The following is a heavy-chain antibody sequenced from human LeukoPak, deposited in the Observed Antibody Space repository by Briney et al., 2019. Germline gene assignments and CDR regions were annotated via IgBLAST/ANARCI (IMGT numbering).Heavy chain of an antibody. J-gene: IGHJ4*02. V-gene: IGHV4-39*07. D-gene: IGHD3-10*01. CDR3: ARGPPRVSGSYYNELDL. CDR2: VYYTGAS. Sequence: SETLSLTCTVSGGSISSSSYYWGWIRQPPGKGLEWIGSVYYTGASYYNPSLKSRVTISIDTSKKHFSLKLTSVTAADTAVYYCARGPPRVSGSYYNELDLWGQGTLVTVSS. CDR1: GGSISSSSYY.